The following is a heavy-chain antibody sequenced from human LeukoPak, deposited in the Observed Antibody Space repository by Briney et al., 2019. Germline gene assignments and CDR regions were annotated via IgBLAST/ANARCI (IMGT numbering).Heavy chain of an antibody. CDR3: VTAPNQDFFDY. Sequence: SGTLSLTCTVSGGSISSGSYYWSWIGQPAGKGLEWMGNIYKSGSTNYNPSLKSRLTISTDTSKNQFSFKLNFVTAADTALYYCVTAPNQDFFDYWGRGTLVTVSS. J-gene: IGHJ4*01. CDR1: GGSISSGSYY. CDR2: IYKSGST. V-gene: IGHV4-61*09. D-gene: IGHD1-14*01.